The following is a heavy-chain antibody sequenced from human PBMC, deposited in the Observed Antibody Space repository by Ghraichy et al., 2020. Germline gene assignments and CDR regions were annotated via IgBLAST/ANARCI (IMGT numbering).Heavy chain of an antibody. D-gene: IGHD3-10*01. J-gene: IGHJ6*02. CDR3: ARAALTSPHPYGSGSGYYYYGMDV. CDR2: INPNSGGT. Sequence: ASVKVSCKASGYTFTGYYMHWVRQAPGQGLEWMGWINPNSGGTNYAQKFQGWVTMTRDTSISTAYMELSRLRSDDTAVYYCARAALTSPHPYGSGSGYYYYGMDVWGQGTTVTVSS. V-gene: IGHV1-2*04. CDR1: GYTFTGYY.